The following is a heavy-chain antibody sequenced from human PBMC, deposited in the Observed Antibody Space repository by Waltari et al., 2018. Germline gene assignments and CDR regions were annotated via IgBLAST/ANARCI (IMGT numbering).Heavy chain of an antibody. CDR2: IYYSGST. V-gene: IGHV4-59*01. Sequence: QVQLQESGPGLVKPSETLSLTCTVSGDSISGYYWSWIRQPPGKGLEWIGYIYYSGSTNYNPSLKSRVTISVDTSKNQFSLKLTSVTAADTAVYYCARVSYSSGWNFDYWGQGTLVIVSS. D-gene: IGHD6-19*01. CDR3: ARVSYSSGWNFDY. J-gene: IGHJ4*02. CDR1: GDSISGYY.